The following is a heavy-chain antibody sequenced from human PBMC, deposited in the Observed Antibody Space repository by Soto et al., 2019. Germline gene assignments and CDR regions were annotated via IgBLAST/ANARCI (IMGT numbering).Heavy chain of an antibody. J-gene: IGHJ6*02. D-gene: IGHD3-10*01. Sequence: EVQLVESGGGLVQPGGSLRLSCAASGFSFSSYSMTWVRQAPGKGLEWLSYISSGSTAIYYADSVKGRFTISRDNAKKSLDLQMNSRRDEDTAVYYCARDPTLWVGDNYYYYGLDVWGQGTTVTVSS. V-gene: IGHV3-48*02. CDR1: GFSFSSYS. CDR2: ISSGSTAI. CDR3: ARDPTLWVGDNYYYYGLDV.